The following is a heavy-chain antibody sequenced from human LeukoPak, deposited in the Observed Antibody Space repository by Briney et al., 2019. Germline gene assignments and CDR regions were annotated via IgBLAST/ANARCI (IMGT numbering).Heavy chain of an antibody. Sequence: PGGSLRLSCAASGFTFSSYSMNWVRQAPGKGLEWISYVGISSGNTKYADSVKGRFTISGDKAKNSLYLQMNSLRVEDTAVYYCARDIKYAFDNWGQGTLVTVSS. V-gene: IGHV3-48*01. CDR2: VGISSGNT. CDR3: ARDIKYAFDN. D-gene: IGHD2-2*01. J-gene: IGHJ4*02. CDR1: GFTFSSYS.